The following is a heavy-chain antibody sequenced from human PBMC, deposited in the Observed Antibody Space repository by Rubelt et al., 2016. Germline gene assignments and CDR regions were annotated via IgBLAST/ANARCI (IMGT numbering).Heavy chain of an antibody. CDR1: GGSFSGYY. Sequence: QVQLQESGPGLVKPSETLSLTCAVYGGSFSGYYWSWIRQPPGKGLEWIGEINHSGSTNYNPSLKSGVTISVDTSKNQFSLKLSSVTAADTAVYYCARDRSDGSGSQGGDYWGQGTLVTVSS. D-gene: IGHD3-10*01. V-gene: IGHV4-34*01. CDR2: INHSGST. CDR3: ARDRSDGSGSQGGDY. J-gene: IGHJ4*02.